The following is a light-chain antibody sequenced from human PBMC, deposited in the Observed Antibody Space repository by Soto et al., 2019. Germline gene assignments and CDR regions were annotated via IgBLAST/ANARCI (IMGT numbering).Light chain of an antibody. Sequence: QSALTQPASVSGSPGQSITISCSGTSSDIGAYEYVSWYQQHPGKPPKLMIYNINNRPSGVSYRFSGSKSGNTASLTISRLQTEDEADYYCLSHTTSRNYVFGPGTKVTV. V-gene: IGLV2-14*03. CDR1: SSDIGAYEY. CDR2: NIN. CDR3: LSHTTSRNYV. J-gene: IGLJ1*01.